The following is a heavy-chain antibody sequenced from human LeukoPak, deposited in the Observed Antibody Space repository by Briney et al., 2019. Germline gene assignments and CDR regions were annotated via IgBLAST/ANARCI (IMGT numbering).Heavy chain of an antibody. CDR3: AGDFGSYGMDV. CDR1: GFTFSSYE. D-gene: IGHD2-15*01. Sequence: GGSLRLSCAASGFTFSSYEMNWVRQAPRKGLEWVSYISSSGSTIYYADSVKGRFTISRDNAKNSLYLQMNSLRAEDTAVYYCAGDFGSYGMDVWGQGTTVTVSS. J-gene: IGHJ6*02. V-gene: IGHV3-48*03. CDR2: ISSSGSTI.